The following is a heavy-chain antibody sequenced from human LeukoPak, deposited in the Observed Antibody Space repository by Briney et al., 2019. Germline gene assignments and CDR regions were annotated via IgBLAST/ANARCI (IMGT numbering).Heavy chain of an antibody. J-gene: IGHJ4*02. Sequence: GGSLRFSCEASGFTLSSHWMTWFRRAPGKGLEWVANIKQDESEIYYVDSVKGRFTISRNNAKNSLYLQMNSLRVEDTGVYYCASHDFLDYWGQGTLVSVSS. CDR1: GFTLSSHW. CDR2: IKQDESEI. V-gene: IGHV3-7*01. CDR3: ASHDFLDY. D-gene: IGHD2-21*02.